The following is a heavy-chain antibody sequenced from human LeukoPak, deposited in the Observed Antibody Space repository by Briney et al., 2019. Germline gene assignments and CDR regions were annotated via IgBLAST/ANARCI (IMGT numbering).Heavy chain of an antibody. V-gene: IGHV3-23*01. CDR3: ARWESGCFVY. CDR2: IDGSGDNT. J-gene: IGHJ4*02. D-gene: IGHD6-19*01. CDR1: GFTFNTYA. Sequence: GGSLRLSCAASGFTFNTYAMSWVRQAPGKGLEWVSAIDGSGDNTYYADSVKGRFTISRDNSKNTLYLQMNSLRAEDTAVYYCARWESGCFVYWGQGTLVTVSS.